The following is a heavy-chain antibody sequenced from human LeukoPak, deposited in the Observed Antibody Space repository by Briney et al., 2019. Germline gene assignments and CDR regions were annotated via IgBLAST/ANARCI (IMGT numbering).Heavy chain of an antibody. V-gene: IGHV1-46*01. CDR1: GYTFTNYY. CDR3: ARGLGPPGMARWFDP. D-gene: IGHD1-14*01. CDR2: INPSGGSA. Sequence: ASVRVSCKASGYTFTNYYIHWVRQAPGQGLEWMGIINPSGGSATYAQKFQGRVTMTRDTSTSTVYMDLSSLRSEDTAVYYCARGLGPPGMARWFDPWGQGTLVTVSS. J-gene: IGHJ5*02.